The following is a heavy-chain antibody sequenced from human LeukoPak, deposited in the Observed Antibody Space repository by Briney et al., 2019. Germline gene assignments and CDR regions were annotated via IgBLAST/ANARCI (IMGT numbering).Heavy chain of an antibody. CDR2: INPSGGST. J-gene: IGHJ4*02. CDR1: GYTFTSYY. V-gene: IGHV1-46*01. Sequence: ASVKVSCKASGYTFTSYYMHWVRQAPGQGLEWMGIINPSGGSTSYAQKFQGRVTMTEDTSTDTAYMELSSLRSEDTAVYYCARGGGKWGPEYYFDYWGQGTLVTVSS. D-gene: IGHD2-15*01. CDR3: ARGGGKWGPEYYFDY.